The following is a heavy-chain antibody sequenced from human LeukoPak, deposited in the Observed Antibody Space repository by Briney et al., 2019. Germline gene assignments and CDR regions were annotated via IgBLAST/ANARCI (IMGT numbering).Heavy chain of an antibody. V-gene: IGHV4-39*07. CDR3: ARDWYDFWSGSNYYYYYMDV. CDR1: GGSISSGSYY. CDR2: IYYSGST. Sequence: SETLSLTCTVSGGSISSGSYYWSWIRQPPGKGLEWIGSIYYSGSTYYNPSLKSRVTISVDTSKNQFSLKLSSVTAADTAVYYCARDWYDFWSGSNYYYYYMDVWGKGTTVTVSS. J-gene: IGHJ6*03. D-gene: IGHD3-3*01.